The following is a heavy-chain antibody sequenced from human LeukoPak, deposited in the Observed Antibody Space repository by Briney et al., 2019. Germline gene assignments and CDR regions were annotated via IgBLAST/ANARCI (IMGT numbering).Heavy chain of an antibody. CDR3: ARIDYSNAFDI. CDR1: GYTFTNFD. V-gene: IGHV1-8*03. J-gene: IGHJ3*02. Sequence: ASVKVSCTASGYTFTNFDINWVRQATGQGLEWMGWMNPKSGNTGHAQKFQGRVTITRDTSVSTAYMELSSLRSEDTAVYYCARIDYSNAFDIWGQGTVVTVSS. D-gene: IGHD4-11*01. CDR2: MNPKSGNT.